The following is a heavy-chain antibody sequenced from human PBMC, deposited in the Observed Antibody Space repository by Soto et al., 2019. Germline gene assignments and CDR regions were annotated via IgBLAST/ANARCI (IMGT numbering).Heavy chain of an antibody. CDR3: ARDMGTPSPQWLVRFFDP. J-gene: IGHJ5*02. Sequence: GGSLRLSCAASGFTFSSYWMSWVRQAPGKGLEWVANIKQDGSEKYYVDSVKGRFTISRDNAKNSLYLQMNSLRAEDTAVYYCARDMGTPSPQWLVRFFDPWGQGTLVTVSS. CDR1: GFTFSSYW. V-gene: IGHV3-7*01. CDR2: IKQDGSEK. D-gene: IGHD6-19*01.